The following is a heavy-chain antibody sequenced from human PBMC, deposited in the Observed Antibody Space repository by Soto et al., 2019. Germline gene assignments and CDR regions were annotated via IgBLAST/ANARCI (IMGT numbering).Heavy chain of an antibody. CDR1: GYSFTSYW. D-gene: IGHD3-22*01. V-gene: IGHV5-10-1*01. Sequence: ESLKISCKGSGYSFTSYWISWVRQMPGKGLEWMGRIDPSDSYTNYSPSFQGHVTISADKSISTAYLQWSSLKASDAAMYYCARGYYYDSSGYEAVNYYYYGMDVWGQGTTVTVSS. CDR2: IDPSDSYT. CDR3: ARGYYYDSSGYEAVNYYYYGMDV. J-gene: IGHJ6*02.